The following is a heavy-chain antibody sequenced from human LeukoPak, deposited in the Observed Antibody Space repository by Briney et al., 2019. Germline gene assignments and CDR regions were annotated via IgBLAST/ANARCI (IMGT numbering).Heavy chain of an antibody. V-gene: IGHV3-30*02. J-gene: IGHJ4*02. D-gene: IGHD5-24*01. CDR2: IWYDGSNK. CDR3: VKDREMATIIDY. Sequence: GGSLRLSCAASGFTFSSYGMHWVRQAPGKGLEWVAFIWYDGSNKYYADSVKGRFTISRDNSKNTLYLQMNSLRAEDTAVYYCVKDREMATIIDYWGQGTLVTVSS. CDR1: GFTFSSYG.